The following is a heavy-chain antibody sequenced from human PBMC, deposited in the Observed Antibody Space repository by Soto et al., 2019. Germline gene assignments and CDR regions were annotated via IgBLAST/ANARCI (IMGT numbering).Heavy chain of an antibody. D-gene: IGHD3-3*01. CDR2: TYYRSKWYN. Sequence: SQTLSLTCVISGDSVSSNSAAWNWIRQSPSRVLEWLGRTYYRSKWYNDYAVSVKSRITINPDTSKNQFSLQLNSVTPEDTAVYYCARGLEDYPENYYYYGMDFWGQGTTVTVSS. CDR1: GDSVSSNSAA. CDR3: ARGLEDYPENYYYYGMDF. J-gene: IGHJ6*02. V-gene: IGHV6-1*01.